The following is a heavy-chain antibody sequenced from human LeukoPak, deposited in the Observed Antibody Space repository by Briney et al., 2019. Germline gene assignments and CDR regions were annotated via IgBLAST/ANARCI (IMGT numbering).Heavy chain of an antibody. V-gene: IGHV1-69*01. CDR3: ATGLGVGLRSYYYGMDV. CDR1: GGTFSSYA. J-gene: IGHJ6*02. CDR2: IIPIFGTA. D-gene: IGHD3-3*01. Sequence: SVKVSCKASGGTFSSYAISWVRQAPGQGLEWMGGIIPIFGTANYAQKFQGRVTITADESTSTAYMELSSLRSEDTAVYYCATGLGVGLRSYYYGMDVWGQGTTVTVSS.